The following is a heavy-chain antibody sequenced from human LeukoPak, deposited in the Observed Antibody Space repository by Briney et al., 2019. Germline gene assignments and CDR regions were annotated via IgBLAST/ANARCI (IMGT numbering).Heavy chain of an antibody. D-gene: IGHD3-10*01. CDR3: ARDPLPTMVRGGGFDY. J-gene: IGHJ4*02. Sequence: NPSETLSLTCTVSGGSISSSSYYWGWIRQPPGKGLEWIGSIYYSGSTYYNPSLKSRVTISVDTSKNQFSLKLSSVTAADTAVYYCARDPLPTMVRGGGFDYWGQGTLVTVSS. CDR1: GGSISSSSYY. CDR2: IYYSGST. V-gene: IGHV4-39*07.